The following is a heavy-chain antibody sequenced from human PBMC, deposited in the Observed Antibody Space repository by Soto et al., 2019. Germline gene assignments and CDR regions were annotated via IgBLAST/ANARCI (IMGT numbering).Heavy chain of an antibody. Sequence: QAQLAQSGAEVKKPGASVNISCKASGYTFTNYGFIWVRHAPGHGLEWVGWIRPYNGKTEYAQKFQGRVTMTRAKPTSTAYMELRTLRSDDTAVYYCARDIYGGNCCDAFDIWGQGTMVTVSS. CDR2: IRPYNGKT. CDR3: ARDIYGGNCCDAFDI. J-gene: IGHJ3*02. D-gene: IGHD2-15*01. CDR1: GYTFTNYG. V-gene: IGHV1-18*01.